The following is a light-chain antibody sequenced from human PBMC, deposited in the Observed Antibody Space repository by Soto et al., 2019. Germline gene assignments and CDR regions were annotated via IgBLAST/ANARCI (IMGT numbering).Light chain of an antibody. CDR2: GAS. CDR1: QSISGT. J-gene: IGKJ1*01. Sequence: EIVMTHSPATLSVSPLGRATLSCRSSQSISGTLALYQQKPGQAPRLLIHGASTRAPGFPARFSGSGSGTEFTLTISSLQPDDFATYYCQYYNSYSEEFGQGTKVDIK. V-gene: IGKV3-15*01. CDR3: QYYNSYSEE.